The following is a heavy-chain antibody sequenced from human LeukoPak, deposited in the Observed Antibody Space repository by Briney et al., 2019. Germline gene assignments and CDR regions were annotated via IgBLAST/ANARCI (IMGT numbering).Heavy chain of an antibody. D-gene: IGHD3-22*01. CDR1: GFTFSSYW. CDR3: ARDPYYYDSSGYPRPFDY. V-gene: IGHV3-74*01. Sequence: GGSLRLSCAASGFTFSSYWMHWVRQAPGKGLVWVSRINSDGSSTSYADSVKGRFTISRDKAKNSLYLQMNSLRAEDTAVYYCARDPYYYDSSGYPRPFDYWGQGTLVTVSS. J-gene: IGHJ4*02. CDR2: INSDGSST.